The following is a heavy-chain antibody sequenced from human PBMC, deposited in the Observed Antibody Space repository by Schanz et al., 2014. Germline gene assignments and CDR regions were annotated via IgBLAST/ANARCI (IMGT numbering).Heavy chain of an antibody. V-gene: IGHV3-7*01. J-gene: IGHJ4*02. Sequence: EVQLVESGGGLVQPGGSLRLSCAASGFTFSSYWMSWVRQAPGKGLEWVANIKQDGSEKYYVDSVKGRFTISRDTSKNTLYLQMSSLRAEDTALYFCAKDRRDNYGSGTFYFEHWGQGTLVTVSS. CDR1: GFTFSSYW. CDR3: AKDRRDNYGSGTFYFEH. CDR2: IKQDGSEK. D-gene: IGHD3-10*01.